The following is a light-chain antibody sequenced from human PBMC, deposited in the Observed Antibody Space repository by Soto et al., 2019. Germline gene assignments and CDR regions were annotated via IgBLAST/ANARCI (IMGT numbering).Light chain of an antibody. CDR2: GAS. V-gene: IGKV3-15*01. Sequence: EIVLTQSPGTLSLSPGERATLSCRASQSVSSSSLAWYQQKRGQAPRLLIYGASSRATGLPARFSGSGSGTEFTLTINSLQAEDCAVYYCQQYYNWPRTFGQGTRLE. CDR1: QSVSSS. J-gene: IGKJ5*01. CDR3: QQYYNWPRT.